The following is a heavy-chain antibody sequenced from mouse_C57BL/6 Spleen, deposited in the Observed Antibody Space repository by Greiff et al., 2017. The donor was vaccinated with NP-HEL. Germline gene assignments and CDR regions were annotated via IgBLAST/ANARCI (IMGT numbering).Heavy chain of an antibody. D-gene: IGHD2-4*01. Sequence: EVQLQQSGPELVKPGASVKISCKASGYTFTDYYMNWVKQSHGKSLEWIGDINPNNGGTSYNQKFKGKATLTVDKSSSTAYMELRSLTSEDSAVYYCARLRLDYAMDYWGQGTSVTVSS. V-gene: IGHV1-26*01. J-gene: IGHJ4*01. CDR1: GYTFTDYY. CDR2: INPNNGGT. CDR3: ARLRLDYAMDY.